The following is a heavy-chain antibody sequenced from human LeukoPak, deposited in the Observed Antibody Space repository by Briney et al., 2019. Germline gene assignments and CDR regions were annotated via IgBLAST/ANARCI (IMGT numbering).Heavy chain of an antibody. Sequence: WGSLRLSCAASGFTFSNAWMSWACQAPGKGLEWIGEINHSGSTNYNPSLKSRVTISVDTPKNQFSLKLSSVTAADTAVYYCARVDALGDWFDPWGQGTLVTVSS. CDR3: ARVDALGDWFDP. V-gene: IGHV4-34*01. D-gene: IGHD3-10*01. J-gene: IGHJ5*02. CDR1: GFTFSNAW. CDR2: INHSGST.